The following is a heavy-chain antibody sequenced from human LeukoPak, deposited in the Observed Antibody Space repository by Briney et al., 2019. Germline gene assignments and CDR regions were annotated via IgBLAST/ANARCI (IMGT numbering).Heavy chain of an antibody. J-gene: IGHJ6*03. CDR2: ISAYNGNT. CDR3: ARLPTYTYEFWSGYPGPKYYYYYMDV. Sequence: ASVKVSCKASGYTFTSYGISWVRQAPGQGLEWMGWISAYNGNTNYAQKLQGRVTMTTDTSTSTAYMELRSLRSDDTAVYYCARLPTYTYEFWSGYPGPKYYYYYMDVWGKGTTVTVSS. CDR1: GYTFTSYG. D-gene: IGHD3-3*01. V-gene: IGHV1-18*01.